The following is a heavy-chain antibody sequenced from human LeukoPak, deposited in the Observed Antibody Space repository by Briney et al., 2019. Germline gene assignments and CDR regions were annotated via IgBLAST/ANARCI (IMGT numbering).Heavy chain of an antibody. CDR2: ISSSGNT. J-gene: IGHJ4*02. CDR1: GFTFSRSA. Sequence: HPGGSLRLSCAASGFTFSRSAMTWVRQTPGKGLDLVSSISSSGNTYYAASVKGRFTISRDNSKNMLYLQMNSLRAEDTAVYYCVKGRISEDGLDFWGQGTLVTVSS. D-gene: IGHD6-13*01. V-gene: IGHV3-23*01. CDR3: VKGRISEDGLDF.